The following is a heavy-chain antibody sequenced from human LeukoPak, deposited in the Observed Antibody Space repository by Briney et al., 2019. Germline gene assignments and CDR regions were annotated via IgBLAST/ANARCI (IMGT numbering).Heavy chain of an antibody. J-gene: IGHJ4*02. CDR3: ARSRARINYYESSGSESNFDY. V-gene: IGHV1-2*06. D-gene: IGHD3-22*01. Sequence: ASVKVSCKAYGYTFTGYYIHWVRQAPGQGLEWMGRINPDSGCTNYAQKFQGRGTLTRDTSIRPAYMELRRLRSDDTAVYYCARSRARINYYESSGSESNFDYWGQGTLVTVSS. CDR2: INPDSGCT. CDR1: GYTFTGYY.